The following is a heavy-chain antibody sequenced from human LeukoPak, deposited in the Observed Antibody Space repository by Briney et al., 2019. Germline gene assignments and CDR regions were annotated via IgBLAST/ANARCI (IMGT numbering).Heavy chain of an antibody. CDR3: ARGAKYSSSPFDY. J-gene: IGHJ4*02. CDR1: GFTFSSYD. Sequence: GGSLRLSCAASGFTFSSYDMHWFRQATGKGLDWVSAIGTAGDTYYPGSVKGRFTISRENAKNSLYLQMNSLRAGDTAVYYCARGAKYSSSPFDYWGQGTLVTVSS. D-gene: IGHD6-6*01. CDR2: IGTAGDT. V-gene: IGHV3-13*01.